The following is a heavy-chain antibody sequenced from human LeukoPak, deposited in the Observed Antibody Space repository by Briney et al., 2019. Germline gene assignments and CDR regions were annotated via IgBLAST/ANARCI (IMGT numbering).Heavy chain of an antibody. D-gene: IGHD1-20*01. CDR2: INHSGST. CDR3: ARDYNWNFDY. CDR1: GGSFSGYY. V-gene: IGHV4-34*01. Sequence: SETLSLTCAVYGGSFSGYYWSWIRQPPGKGLEWIGEINHSGSTNYNPSLKSRVTISVDTSKNLFSLKLSSVTAADTAVYYCARDYNWNFDYWGQGTLVTVSS. J-gene: IGHJ4*02.